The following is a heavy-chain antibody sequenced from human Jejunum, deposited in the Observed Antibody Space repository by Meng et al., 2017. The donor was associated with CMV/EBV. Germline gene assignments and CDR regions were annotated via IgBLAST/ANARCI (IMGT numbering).Heavy chain of an antibody. CDR1: GCTFSRDG. CDR2: IKQDGSEK. V-gene: IGHV3-7*01. D-gene: IGHD1-1*01. Sequence: AAAGCTFSRDGRTWVSKAPGKEIEWVVNIKQDGSEKYYVDSVKGRFTVSRDNARNSVYLQLNSLTVEDTAVYYCTRIGYTSSSLDYWGRGTLVTVSS. J-gene: IGHJ4*02. CDR3: TRIGYTSSSLDY.